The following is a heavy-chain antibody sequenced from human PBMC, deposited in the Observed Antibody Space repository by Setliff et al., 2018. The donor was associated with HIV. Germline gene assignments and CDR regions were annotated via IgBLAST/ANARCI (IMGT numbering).Heavy chain of an antibody. J-gene: IGHJ5*02. CDR3: ARPHSGRGGGAYFDP. D-gene: IGHD6-19*01. CDR2: VYYSGTT. Sequence: SETLSLTCTVSGGSISHYYWNWIRQSPGKGLEWIGSVYYSGTTYYNPSLKSRVTISVDTSKNQFSLRLSSVTAAATAVYYCARPHSGRGGGAYFDPWGQGILVTVSS. V-gene: IGHV4-59*01. CDR1: GGSISHYY.